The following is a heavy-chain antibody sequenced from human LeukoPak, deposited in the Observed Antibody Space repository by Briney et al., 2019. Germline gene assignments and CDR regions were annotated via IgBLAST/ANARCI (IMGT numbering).Heavy chain of an antibody. Sequence: SETLSLTCTVFGGSISDHYWTWIRQPPGKGLEWIGYIYSTGSTNYNPSLKSRVTISVDTSKNQFSLKLTSVTAADTAVYYCAREARHSSGYYQVEDWFDPWGQGTLVTVSS. J-gene: IGHJ5*02. D-gene: IGHD3-22*01. V-gene: IGHV4-59*11. CDR2: IYSTGST. CDR3: AREARHSSGYYQVEDWFDP. CDR1: GGSISDHY.